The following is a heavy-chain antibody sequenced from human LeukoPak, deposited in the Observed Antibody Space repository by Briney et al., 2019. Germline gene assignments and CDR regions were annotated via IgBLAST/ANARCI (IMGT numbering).Heavy chain of an antibody. D-gene: IGHD3-22*01. J-gene: IGHJ1*01. CDR3: ARAPSENGGYYPEYFRH. V-gene: IGHV3-74*01. CDR2: IKSDGST. Sequence: NPGGSLRLSCAASGFTFSSYWMHWVRQAPGKGLVWVSRIKSDGSTNYADSVKGRFTISRDNAKNTLSLQMNSLKAEDTGVYYCARAPSENGGYYPEYFRHWGQGTLVTVSS. CDR1: GFTFSSYW.